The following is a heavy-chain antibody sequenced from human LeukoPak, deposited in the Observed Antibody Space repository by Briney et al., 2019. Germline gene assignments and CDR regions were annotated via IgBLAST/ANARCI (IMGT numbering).Heavy chain of an antibody. Sequence: GGSLRLSCAASGFTFSSYAMHWVRQAPGKGLEWVAVISYDGSNKYYADSVKGRFTISRDSSKNTLYLQMNSLRAEDTAVYYCASSTIAAAGNLDYWGQGTLVTVSS. D-gene: IGHD6-13*01. CDR3: ASSTIAAAGNLDY. J-gene: IGHJ4*02. CDR1: GFTFSSYA. V-gene: IGHV3-30-3*01. CDR2: ISYDGSNK.